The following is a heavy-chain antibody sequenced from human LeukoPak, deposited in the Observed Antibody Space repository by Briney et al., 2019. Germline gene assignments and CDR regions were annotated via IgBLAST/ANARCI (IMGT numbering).Heavy chain of an antibody. D-gene: IGHD6-19*01. CDR2: IIPIFGTA. CDR3: ARDPGKAVALTEISNWFDP. V-gene: IGHV1-69*06. CDR1: GGTFSSYA. Sequence: SVKVSCKASGGTFSSYAISWVRQAPGQGLEWMGGIIPIFGTANYAQKFQGRVTITAYKSTSTAYMELSSLRSEDTAVYYCARDPGKAVALTEISNWFDPWGQGTLVTVSS. J-gene: IGHJ5*02.